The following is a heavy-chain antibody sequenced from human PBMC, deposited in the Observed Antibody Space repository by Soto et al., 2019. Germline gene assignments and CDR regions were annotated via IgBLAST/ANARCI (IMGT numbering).Heavy chain of an antibody. CDR2: IYHSGST. Sequence: TLSLTCAVSGGSISSGGYSWSWIRQPPGKGLEWIGYIYHSGSTYYNPSLKSRVTISVDTSKNQFSLKLSSVTAADTAVYYCASSNIAAAGFYYYGMDVWGRGTTVTVSS. CDR1: GGSISSGGYS. J-gene: IGHJ6*02. V-gene: IGHV4-30-2*02. CDR3: ASSNIAAAGFYYYGMDV. D-gene: IGHD6-13*01.